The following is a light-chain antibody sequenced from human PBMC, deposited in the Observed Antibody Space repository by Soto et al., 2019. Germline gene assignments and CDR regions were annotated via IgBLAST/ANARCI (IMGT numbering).Light chain of an antibody. CDR2: GGS. J-gene: IGLJ2*01. Sequence: QSVLTQPASVSGSPGQSITLSCTRTSSGVENYNLVSWYQHRPGKAPKLIIYGGSQRPSGVSDRFSGSKSGNTASLTISGLRAEDEADYYCSSYAGAVVFGGGTQLTVL. V-gene: IGLV2-23*01. CDR3: SSYAGAVV. CDR1: SSGVENYNL.